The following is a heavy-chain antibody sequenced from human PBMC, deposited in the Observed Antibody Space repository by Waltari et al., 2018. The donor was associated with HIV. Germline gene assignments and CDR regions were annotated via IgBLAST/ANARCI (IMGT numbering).Heavy chain of an antibody. CDR1: GYTFTSYD. D-gene: IGHD3-3*01. V-gene: IGHV1-8*01. Sequence: QVQLVQSGAEVKKPGASVKVSCKASGYTFTSYDINWVRQATGQGLEWMGWMNPNSGKTGYAQKFQGRVTMTRNISVSTAYMELSSLRSEDTAVYYCARGAGLTIFDALVLRRWFDPWGQGTLVTVSS. J-gene: IGHJ5*02. CDR3: ARGAGLTIFDALVLRRWFDP. CDR2: MNPNSGKT.